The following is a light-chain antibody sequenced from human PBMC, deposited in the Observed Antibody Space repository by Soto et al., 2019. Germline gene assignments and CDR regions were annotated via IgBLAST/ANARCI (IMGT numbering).Light chain of an antibody. V-gene: IGKV3-15*01. CDR3: QQYGDWPLT. J-gene: IGKJ4*01. Sequence: EIVLTQSPATLSVSPGERATLSCRASQSVGSNFAWYQQKPGQAPRLLIFASSTRATGVPARFSGSGSGTEFTLTISSLQSKDFAVYYCQQYGDWPLTFGGGAKVEIE. CDR2: ASS. CDR1: QSVGSN.